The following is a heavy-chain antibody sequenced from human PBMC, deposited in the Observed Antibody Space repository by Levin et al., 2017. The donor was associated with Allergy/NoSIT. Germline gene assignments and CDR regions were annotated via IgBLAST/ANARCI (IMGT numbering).Heavy chain of an antibody. D-gene: IGHD2-2*01. J-gene: IGHJ4*02. CDR1: GFTVSSNF. CDR3: TRCGASGYALDS. Sequence: AGGSLRLSCAASGFTVSSNFMGWVRQAPGKGLQWVSFIYSGGVTYYEDSVKGRFTISRDNSKNTLYLQMNSLRPEDTAMYYCTRCGASGYALDSWGRGTLVTVSA. CDR2: IYSGGVT. V-gene: IGHV3-66*01.